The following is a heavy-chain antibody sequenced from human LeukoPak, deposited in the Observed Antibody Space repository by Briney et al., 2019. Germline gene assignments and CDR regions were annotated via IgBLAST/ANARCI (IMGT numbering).Heavy chain of an antibody. CDR2: ISSSSSYI. CDR1: GFTFSSYS. J-gene: IGHJ4*02. CDR3: ARDRQLWARPDY. V-gene: IGHV3-21*01. Sequence: GGSLRLSCAASGFTFSSYSMNWVRQAPGKGLEWVSSISSSSSYIYYADSVKGRFTISRDNAKNSLYLQMNSLRAEDTAVYYCARDRQLWARPDYWGQGTLVTVSS. D-gene: IGHD5-18*01.